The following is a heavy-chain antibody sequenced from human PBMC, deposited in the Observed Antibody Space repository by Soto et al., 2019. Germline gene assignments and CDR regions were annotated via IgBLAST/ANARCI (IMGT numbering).Heavy chain of an antibody. V-gene: IGHV3-15*07. D-gene: IGHD6-19*01. CDR2: IKSKTDGGTT. CDR1: GFTFTNAW. Sequence: GGSLRLSCAASGFTFTNAWMNWVRQAPGKGLEWVGRIKSKTDGGTTDYAAPVKGRFTISRDDSKETLFLQIDSLTSEDTAVYFCSTKIAVPSTWSGFDNWGQGTLVTVSS. J-gene: IGHJ4*02. CDR3: STKIAVPSTWSGFDN.